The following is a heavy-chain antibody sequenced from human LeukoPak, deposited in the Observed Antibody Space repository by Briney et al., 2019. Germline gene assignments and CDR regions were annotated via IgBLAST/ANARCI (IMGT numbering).Heavy chain of an antibody. CDR2: INPSGGST. CDR3: ARDPEANWAFFDH. J-gene: IGHJ4*02. V-gene: IGHV1-46*01. Sequence: ASVKVSCKASGYTFTSYYIHWVRQAPGQGLEWMVVINPSGGSTTYAQNFKDRVTMTRDTSTSTVYMEVSSLRSADTALYYCARDPEANWAFFDHWGQGTLVTVSA. D-gene: IGHD7-27*01. CDR1: GYTFTSYY.